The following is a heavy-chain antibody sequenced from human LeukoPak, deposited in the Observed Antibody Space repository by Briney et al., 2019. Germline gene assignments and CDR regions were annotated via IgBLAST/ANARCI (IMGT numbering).Heavy chain of an antibody. Sequence: GASVKVSCKASGYTFTGYYMHGVRQAPGQGLEWMGWINPNSGGTNYAQKFQGRVTMTRDTSISTAYMELSRLRSDDTAVYYCARETYGSGSYYKYWGQGTLVTVSS. V-gene: IGHV1-2*02. CDR1: GYTFTGYY. J-gene: IGHJ4*02. D-gene: IGHD3-10*01. CDR2: INPNSGGT. CDR3: ARETYGSGSYYKY.